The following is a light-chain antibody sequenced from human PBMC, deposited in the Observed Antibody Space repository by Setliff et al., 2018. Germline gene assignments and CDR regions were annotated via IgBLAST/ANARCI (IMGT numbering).Light chain of an antibody. CDR1: SSDVGGYNH. J-gene: IGLJ1*01. Sequence: QSVLTQPASVSGSPGQSIAISCTGTSSDVGGYNHVSWYQQHPGKAPNLMIYEVSNRPSGVSNRFSGSKSGNTASLTNSGLQAEDEADYYCSSYTNTRTAYVFGTGTKVTVL. CDR2: EVS. V-gene: IGLV2-14*01. CDR3: SSYTNTRTAYV.